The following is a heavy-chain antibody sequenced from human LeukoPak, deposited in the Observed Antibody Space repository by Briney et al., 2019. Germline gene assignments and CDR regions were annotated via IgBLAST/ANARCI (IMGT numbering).Heavy chain of an antibody. CDR2: IEGSNDNT. CDR3: AKDLLRWSFDY. Sequence: SGGSLRLSCAASGFTFSRNAMSWVSQVPGKGLEWVSAIEGSNDNTHYADSVKGRFTVSRDISKNTLYRQMNSLRAEDTALYYCAKDLLRWSFDYWGQGTLVTVSS. J-gene: IGHJ4*02. D-gene: IGHD2-15*01. V-gene: IGHV3-23*01. CDR1: GFTFSRNA.